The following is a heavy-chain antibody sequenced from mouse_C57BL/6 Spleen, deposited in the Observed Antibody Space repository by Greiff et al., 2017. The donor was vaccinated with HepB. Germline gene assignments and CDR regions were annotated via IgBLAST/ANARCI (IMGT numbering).Heavy chain of an antibody. J-gene: IGHJ1*03. Sequence: EVQVVESGEGLVKPGGSLKLSCAASGFTFSSYAMSWVRQTPEKRLEWVAYISSGGDYIYYVDTVKGRFTISRDNARNTLYLQMSSLKSEDTAMCYCTRDLDYYRRYFDVWGTGTTVTVSS. CDR3: TRDLDYYRRYFDV. CDR1: GFTFSSYA. D-gene: IGHD1-1*01. V-gene: IGHV5-9-1*02. CDR2: ISSGGDYI.